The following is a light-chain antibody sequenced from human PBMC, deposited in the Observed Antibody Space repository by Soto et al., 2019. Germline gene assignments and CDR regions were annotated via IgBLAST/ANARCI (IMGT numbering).Light chain of an antibody. Sequence: DIQMTQSPSSLSASVGDRVSITCRASQSISSYLNWYQQKPGKAPKLLIYAASSLQSGVASRFSGSGSGTDFTLTISSLQPEDFATYYCQQSYSTPITLGQGTRLEI. V-gene: IGKV1-39*01. J-gene: IGKJ5*01. CDR3: QQSYSTPIT. CDR1: QSISSY. CDR2: AAS.